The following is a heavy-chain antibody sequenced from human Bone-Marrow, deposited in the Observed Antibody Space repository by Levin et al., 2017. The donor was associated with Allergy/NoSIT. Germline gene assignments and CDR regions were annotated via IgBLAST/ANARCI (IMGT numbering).Heavy chain of an antibody. V-gene: IGHV4-59*01. CDR1: ADSIDGYY. D-gene: IGHD2-2*01. J-gene: IGHJ4*02. CDR3: ASGTRSYYFDY. CDR2: IFSSGST. Sequence: GSLRLSCTVSADSIDGYYWSWIRQAPGKGLEWIGYIFSSGSTYSNPSLQSRVTILIDTSKKHISLSLSSVTAADTAVYFCASGTRSYYFDYWSQGSLVTVSS.